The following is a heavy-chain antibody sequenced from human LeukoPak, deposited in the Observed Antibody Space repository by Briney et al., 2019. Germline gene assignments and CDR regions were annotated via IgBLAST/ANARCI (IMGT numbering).Heavy chain of an antibody. V-gene: IGHV3-7*04. J-gene: IGHJ5*02. CDR2: IKEDGSML. CDR3: ARVVTWFDP. Sequence: PGGSLRLSCAASGFTFSSFWMSWVRQAPGKGLEWVAHIKEDGSMLSYVDSVKGRFTISRDNAENSVYLQMNSLRAEDTAVYYCARVVTWFDPWGQGSLVTVSS. CDR1: GFTFSSFW.